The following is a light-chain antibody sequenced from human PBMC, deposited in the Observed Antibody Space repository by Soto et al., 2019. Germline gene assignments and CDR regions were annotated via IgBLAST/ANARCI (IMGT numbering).Light chain of an antibody. J-gene: IGKJ5*01. V-gene: IGKV3-20*01. CDR2: SSS. Sequence: EIVLTQSPGTLSLSPGERVSLSCGASQWFSGRNLAWYQQKPGQSPRLLIYSSSTRASGVPDRFRGSGSGTDFTLTITRLEPEDFAVYYCQQYGTWITFGLGTRLETK. CDR1: QWFSGRN. CDR3: QQYGTWIT.